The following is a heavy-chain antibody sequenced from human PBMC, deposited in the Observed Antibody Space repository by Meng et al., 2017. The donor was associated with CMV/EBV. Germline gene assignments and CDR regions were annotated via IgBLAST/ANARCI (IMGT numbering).Heavy chain of an antibody. V-gene: IGHV3-53*01. J-gene: IGHJ6*02. CDR2: IYSGGST. Sequence: GESLKISCAASGFTVSSNYMSWVRQAPGKGLEWVSVIYSGGSTYYADYVKGRFTISRDNSKNTPYLQMNSLRAEDTAVYYCARDGRFSDISSGWYRDKYYYYSMDVWGQGTTVTVSS. CDR3: ARDGRFSDISSGWYRDKYYYYSMDV. D-gene: IGHD6-19*01. CDR1: GFTVSSNY.